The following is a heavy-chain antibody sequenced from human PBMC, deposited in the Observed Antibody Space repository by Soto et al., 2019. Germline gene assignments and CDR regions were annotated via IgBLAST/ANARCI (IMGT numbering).Heavy chain of an antibody. Sequence: LFLSWTISSSSITRGADHWSWIRPHPGKGLEWVVYSCYGGSSYYNPALKSRVTILVDTSKTQFSLKLSSVTAADTDVYYGARVNGREYDMLTGYLDEWGQESLGTIS. D-gene: IGHD3-9*01. J-gene: IGHJ4*02. CDR3: ARVNGREYDMLTGYLDE. V-gene: IGHV4-31*02. CDR1: SSSITRGADH. CDR2: SCYGGSS.